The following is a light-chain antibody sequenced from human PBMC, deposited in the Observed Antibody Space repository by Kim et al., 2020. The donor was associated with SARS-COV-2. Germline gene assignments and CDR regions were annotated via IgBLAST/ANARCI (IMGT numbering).Light chain of an antibody. CDR2: QDT. V-gene: IGLV3-1*01. J-gene: IGLJ2*01. CDR3: QAWDSSTVV. CDR1: ELGDKY. Sequence: SYELTQPPSVSVSPGQTATITCSGDELGDKYASWYQQKPGQSPVLVIYQDTKRPSGIPERFSGSNSGNTATLTISGTQAMDEADFYCQAWDSSTVVFGGGTKLTV.